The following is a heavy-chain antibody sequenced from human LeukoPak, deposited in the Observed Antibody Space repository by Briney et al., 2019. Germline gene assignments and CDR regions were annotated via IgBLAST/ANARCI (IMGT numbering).Heavy chain of an antibody. CDR2: IRGSGGT. V-gene: IGHV3-23*01. Sequence: GGSLRLSCAVSGFTFSGYAMSWVRQAPGKGLEWVSDIRGSGGTYYADSVKGRFTLSRDNAKNTLYLQMSSLRAEDTAVYYCANFIAASATGFQHWGQGTLVTVSS. CDR3: ANFIAASATGFQH. CDR1: GFTFSGYA. J-gene: IGHJ1*01. D-gene: IGHD6-6*01.